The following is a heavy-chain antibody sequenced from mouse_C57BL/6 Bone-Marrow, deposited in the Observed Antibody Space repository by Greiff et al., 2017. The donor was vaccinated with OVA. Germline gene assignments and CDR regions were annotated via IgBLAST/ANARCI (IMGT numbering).Heavy chain of an antibody. V-gene: IGHV1-55*01. CDR1: GYTFTSYW. CDR3: ARGEYYDYYWCAD. J-gene: IGHJ3*01. Sequence: VQLQQPGAELVKPGASVKMSCKASGYTFTSYWITWVKQRPGQGLAWIGDIYPGSGSTNYNEKFKSKATLTVDTSSSTAYMQLSSLTSEDSAVYYCARGEYYDYYWCADWGQGTLVTVSA. CDR2: IYPGSGST. D-gene: IGHD2-4*01.